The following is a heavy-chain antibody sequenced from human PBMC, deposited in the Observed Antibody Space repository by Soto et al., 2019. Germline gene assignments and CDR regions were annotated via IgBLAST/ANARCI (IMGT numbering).Heavy chain of an antibody. D-gene: IGHD2-15*01. CDR2: INPNSGST. CDR1: GYTFTGFH. J-gene: IGHJ5*02. V-gene: IGHV1-2*02. CDR3: ARGGGLKNNWFDP. Sequence: ASVKVSCKESGYTFTGFHMHWVRQAPGQGLEWMGRINPNSGSTNYAQKLQGRVTMTTDTSTSTAYMELRSLRSDDTAVYYCARGGGLKNNWFDPWGQGTLVTVSS.